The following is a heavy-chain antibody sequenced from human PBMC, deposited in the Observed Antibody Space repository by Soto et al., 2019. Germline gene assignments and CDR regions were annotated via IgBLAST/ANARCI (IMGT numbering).Heavy chain of an antibody. Sequence: EVQLVESGGGLVQPGGSLRLSCAASGFTFSDHYMDWVRQAPGKGLEWVGRTRNKANSYTTEYAESVKGRFTISRDDSKNSLYLQMNSLKTEDTAVYYCASWHDCGDFIDDYWGQGTLVTVSS. CDR2: TRNKANSYTT. D-gene: IGHD4-17*01. J-gene: IGHJ4*02. CDR1: GFTFSDHY. CDR3: ASWHDCGDFIDDY. V-gene: IGHV3-72*01.